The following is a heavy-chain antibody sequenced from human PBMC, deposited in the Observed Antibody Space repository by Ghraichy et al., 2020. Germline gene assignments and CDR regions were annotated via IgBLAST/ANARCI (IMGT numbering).Heavy chain of an antibody. CDR1: GFTFSSYS. D-gene: IGHD2-21*02. V-gene: IGHV3-21*01. CDR2: ISSSSSYI. J-gene: IGHJ5*02. CDR3: ASLCGGDCFPGDWFDP. Sequence: GESLNISCAASGFTFSSYSMNWVRQAPGKGLEWVSSISSSSSYIYYADSVKGRFTISRDNAKNSLYLQMNSLRAEDTAVYYCASLCGGDCFPGDWFDPWGQGTLVTVSS.